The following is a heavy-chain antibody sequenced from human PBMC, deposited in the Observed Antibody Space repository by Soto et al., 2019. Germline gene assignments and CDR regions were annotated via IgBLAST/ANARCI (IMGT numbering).Heavy chain of an antibody. Sequence: GGSMRLSCAASGFTFSSYWMSWVRQAPGKGLEWVANIKQDGSGKYYVDSVKGRFTISRDNAKNSLYLQMNSLRAEDTAVYYCARTRPTVTEHYYYMDVWGKGTTVTVSS. CDR3: ARTRPTVTEHYYYMDV. J-gene: IGHJ6*03. CDR2: IKQDGSGK. D-gene: IGHD4-17*01. V-gene: IGHV3-7*01. CDR1: GFTFSSYW.